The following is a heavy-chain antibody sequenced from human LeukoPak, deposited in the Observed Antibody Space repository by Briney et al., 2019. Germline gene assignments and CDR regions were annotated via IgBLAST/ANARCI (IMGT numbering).Heavy chain of an antibody. CDR3: ARKSIVTASRKPYDV. V-gene: IGHV4-34*01. CDR2: IDHIERN. Sequence: AETLSLTCGVYVESFCGYYASGIPDPPQGGLECVGEIDHIERNNSMPSLRSRVSISVDMFKNQFSLRLRSATAADTAVYYCARKSIVTASRKPYDVWDQGTLVTVSP. CDR1: VESFCGYY. D-gene: IGHD6-13*01. J-gene: IGHJ4*02.